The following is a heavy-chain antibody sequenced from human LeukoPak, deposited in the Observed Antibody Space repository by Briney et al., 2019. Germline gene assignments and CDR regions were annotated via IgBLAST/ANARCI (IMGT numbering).Heavy chain of an antibody. CDR3: ARVLDYYYGMDV. CDR1: GFTFSSNS. Sequence: GGSLRLSCAASGFTFSSNSINWVRQAPGKGLEWVSSISTTSSYIYYADSVKGRFTISRDSAKNSLYLQMNSLRAEDTAVYYCARVLDYYYGMDVWGQGTTATVSS. V-gene: IGHV3-21*01. CDR2: ISTTSSYI. J-gene: IGHJ6*02.